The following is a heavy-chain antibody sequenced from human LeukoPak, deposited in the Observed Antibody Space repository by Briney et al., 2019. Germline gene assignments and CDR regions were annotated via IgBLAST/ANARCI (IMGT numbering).Heavy chain of an antibody. J-gene: IGHJ4*02. Sequence: SGGSLRLSCAASGFTFSRHSINWVRQAPGKGLEWVSSISSSSSYIYYADSVKGRFTISRDNAKNSLYLQMNSLRAEDTAVYYCARAPPTYYYGSGSYDYWGQGTLVTVSS. D-gene: IGHD3-10*01. CDR1: GFTFSRHS. CDR3: ARAPPTYYYGSGSYDY. CDR2: ISSSSSYI. V-gene: IGHV3-21*01.